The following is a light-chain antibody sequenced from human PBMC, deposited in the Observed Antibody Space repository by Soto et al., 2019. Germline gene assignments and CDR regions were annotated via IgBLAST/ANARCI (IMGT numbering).Light chain of an antibody. V-gene: IGKV3-11*01. CDR2: DAS. CDR1: QSVSSY. CDR3: QQRNNWPIT. J-gene: IGKJ5*01. Sequence: EIVLTQSPATLSLSPGERATLSFSSSQSVSSYLAWYQQKPGQAPRLLIYDASNRATGIPVRFSGSGSGTDFTLTISSLEPEDFALYYCQQRNNWPITFGQGTRLEI.